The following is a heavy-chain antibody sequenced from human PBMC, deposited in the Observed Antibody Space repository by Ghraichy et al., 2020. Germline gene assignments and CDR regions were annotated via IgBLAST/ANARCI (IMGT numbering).Heavy chain of an antibody. D-gene: IGHD5-18*01. V-gene: IGHV3-7*03. J-gene: IGHJ4*02. Sequence: GGSLRLSCGASGFTFGDHWINWVRQAPGKGLEWVASIKGDGSDKYFADSVKGRFTISRDNAKNSVYLQMNSLRDEDTAVYYCAREGDSYGYFHHWGQGALVTVTS. CDR2: IKGDGSDK. CDR1: GFTFGDHW. CDR3: AREGDSYGYFHH.